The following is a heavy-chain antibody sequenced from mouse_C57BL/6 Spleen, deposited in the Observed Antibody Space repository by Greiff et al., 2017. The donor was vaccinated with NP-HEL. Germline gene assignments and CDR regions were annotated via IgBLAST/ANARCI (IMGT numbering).Heavy chain of an antibody. CDR3: ARGGTLDD. D-gene: IGHD3-3*01. CDR2: ISNGGGST. Sequence: EVLLVESGGGLVQPGGSLKLSCAASGFTFSDYYMYWVRQTPEKRLEWVAYISNGGGSTYYPDTVKGRFTISRDNAKNTLYLQMSRRKAEDTAMYYCARGGTLDDWGQGTSVTVSA. J-gene: IGHJ4*01. V-gene: IGHV5-12*01. CDR1: GFTFSDYY.